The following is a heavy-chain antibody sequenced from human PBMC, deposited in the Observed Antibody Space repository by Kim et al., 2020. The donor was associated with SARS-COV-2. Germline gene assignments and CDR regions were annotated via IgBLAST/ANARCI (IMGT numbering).Heavy chain of an antibody. CDR3: AREFSGAFEI. CDR2: IKPNSGVT. CDR1: GYTFTGNY. Sequence: ASVKVSCKASGYTFTGNYMHCVRQAPGQGLEWMGRIKPNSGVTNYAQNFQDRVTMTRDTSISTAYMELSSLTSDDTAMYYCAREFSGAFEIWGQGTMVTVSS. V-gene: IGHV1-2*06. D-gene: IGHD3-10*01. J-gene: IGHJ3*02.